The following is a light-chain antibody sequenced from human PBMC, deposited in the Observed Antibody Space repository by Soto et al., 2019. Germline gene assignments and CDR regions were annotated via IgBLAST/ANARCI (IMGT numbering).Light chain of an antibody. CDR2: DEX. V-gene: IGKV3-11*02. J-gene: IGKJ5*01. CDR1: HSIRTS. Sequence: EVVLTQSPATLVLSRGERATLYXRASHSIRTSLSWYQQKTGQXTRLLXXDEXNRANGVPARFGGSGSGRDFTLTINSLEPEDFAVYYCQQRNVWPTSTFGQGTRLEIK. CDR3: QQRNVWPTST.